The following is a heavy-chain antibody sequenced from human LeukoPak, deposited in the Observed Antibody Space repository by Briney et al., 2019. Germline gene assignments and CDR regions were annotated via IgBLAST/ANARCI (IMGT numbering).Heavy chain of an antibody. Sequence: ASVKVSCKASGYTSTNYDISWVRQDPGQGLEWVGWISPYNGNTNYAQKFQGRVTVTTHTSTSTAYMELRSLRSDDTAVYYCATDHRQSSSSSYYYYMDVWGTGTTVTVSS. CDR3: ATDHRQSSSSSYYYYMDV. J-gene: IGHJ6*03. V-gene: IGHV1-18*01. D-gene: IGHD6-6*01. CDR1: GYTSTNYD. CDR2: ISPYNGNT.